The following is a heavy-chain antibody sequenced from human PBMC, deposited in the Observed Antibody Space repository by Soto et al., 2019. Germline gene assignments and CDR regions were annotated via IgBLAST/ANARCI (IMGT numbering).Heavy chain of an antibody. V-gene: IGHV4-59*01. J-gene: IGHJ4*02. Sequence: SETLSLTCIVSGGSISSYYWSWIRQPPGKGLEWIGYIYYSGSTNYNPSLKSRVTISVDTSKNQFSLKLSSVTAADTDVYYCARGARIAVAGTPFDYWGKGTLRTVSS. D-gene: IGHD6-19*01. CDR2: IYYSGST. CDR1: GGSISSYY. CDR3: ARGARIAVAGTPFDY.